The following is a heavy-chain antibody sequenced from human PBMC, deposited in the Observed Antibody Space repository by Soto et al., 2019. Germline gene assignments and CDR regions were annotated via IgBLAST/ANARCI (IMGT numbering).Heavy chain of an antibody. J-gene: IGHJ4*02. CDR3: ARDEFYCSSTSCFHY. Sequence: GGSLRLSCAASGFTVSNHYMTWVRQAPGKGLDWVSVIYSDGYTSYADSGKGRFTISRDISKNTLYLQMNTLRAEDTAVYYCARDEFYCSSTSCFHYWGQGTLVTVSS. D-gene: IGHD2-2*01. V-gene: IGHV3-66*01. CDR2: IYSDGYT. CDR1: GFTVSNHY.